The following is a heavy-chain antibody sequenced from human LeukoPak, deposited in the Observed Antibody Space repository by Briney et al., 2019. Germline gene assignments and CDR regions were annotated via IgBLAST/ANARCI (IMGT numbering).Heavy chain of an antibody. V-gene: IGHV3-33*08. CDR3: ARDPGGYSYGYYFDN. CDR1: GFTFSSYA. Sequence: GGSLRLSCAASGFTFSSYAMSWVRQAPGKGLEWVADIWYDGSNKFYADSVKGRFTISRDNAKKSLYPQMSSLRAEDTAVYYCARDPGGYSYGYYFDNWGQGTTVTVSS. CDR2: IWYDGSNK. D-gene: IGHD5-18*01. J-gene: IGHJ4*02.